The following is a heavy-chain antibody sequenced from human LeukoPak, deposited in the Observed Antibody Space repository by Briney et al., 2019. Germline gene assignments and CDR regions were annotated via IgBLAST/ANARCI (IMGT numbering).Heavy chain of an antibody. D-gene: IGHD3-10*01. Sequence: PGESLRLSCSASGFTFSRYAMHWVRQAPGKGLEYVSGISSNGGSTYYADSVKGRFTISRDNSKNTLYLQMSSLRAEDTAVYYCVKSGSYYNEPYYFDYWGQGTLVTVSS. CDR3: VKSGSYYNEPYYFDY. CDR2: ISSNGGST. CDR1: GFTFSRYA. V-gene: IGHV3-64D*06. J-gene: IGHJ4*02.